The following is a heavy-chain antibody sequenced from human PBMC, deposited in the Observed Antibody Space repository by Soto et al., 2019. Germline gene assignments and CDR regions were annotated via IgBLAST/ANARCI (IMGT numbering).Heavy chain of an antibody. V-gene: IGHV3-21*01. CDR2: ISGSRGYI. J-gene: IGHJ4*02. D-gene: IGHD6-13*01. CDR3: ARDRAAALDY. CDR1: GFIFSDYS. Sequence: GGSLRLSCAASGFIFSDYSMNWVRQAPGKGLEWVSSISGSRGYIYYGDSVKGRFTISRDSAKNSVVLQMNNLRAEDTAVYYCARDRAAALDYWGPGTLVTVSS.